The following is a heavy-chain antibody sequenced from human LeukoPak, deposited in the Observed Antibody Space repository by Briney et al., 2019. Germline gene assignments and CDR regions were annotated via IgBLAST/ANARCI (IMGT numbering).Heavy chain of an antibody. CDR3: ARDRGLAANWFDP. D-gene: IGHD6-25*01. CDR1: GGTFSSYA. J-gene: IGHJ5*02. V-gene: IGHV1-69*05. Sequence: ASVKVSCKASGGTFSSYAISWVRQAPGQGLEWMGGIIPIFGTANYAQRFQGRVTITTDESTSTAYMELSSLRSEDTAVYYCARDRGLAANWFDPWGQGTLFTVSS. CDR2: IIPIFGTA.